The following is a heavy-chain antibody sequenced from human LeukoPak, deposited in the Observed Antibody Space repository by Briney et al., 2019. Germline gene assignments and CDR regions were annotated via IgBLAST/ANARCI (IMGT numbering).Heavy chain of an antibody. CDR1: GFTFSAFW. CDR2: INHDGNAK. J-gene: IGHJ4*02. Sequence: GGSLRLSCAASGFTFSAFWMSWVRQAPGKGLEWVATINHDGNAKFYVDSVKGRFTISRDNSKNTLYLQMNSLRAEDTAVYYCARATDIDYWGQGTLVTVSS. CDR3: ARATDIDY. D-gene: IGHD4-11*01. V-gene: IGHV3-7*01.